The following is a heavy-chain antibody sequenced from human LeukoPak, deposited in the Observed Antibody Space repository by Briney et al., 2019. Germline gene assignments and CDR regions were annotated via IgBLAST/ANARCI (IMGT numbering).Heavy chain of an antibody. CDR1: GFTFSTFA. CDR3: ANRAWLDS. J-gene: IGHJ4*02. D-gene: IGHD5-12*01. V-gene: IGHV3-23*01. Sequence: GSLRLSCAASGFTFSTFAMNWVRQAPGKGLEWVSVITDSGGKTYYADSVKGRFIISRDNSQNTLYLQMNSLRVEDTAVYYCANRAWLDSWGQGTLVTVSS. CDR2: ITDSGGKT.